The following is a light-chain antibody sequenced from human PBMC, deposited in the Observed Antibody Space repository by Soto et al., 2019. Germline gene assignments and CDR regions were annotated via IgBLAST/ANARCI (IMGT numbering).Light chain of an antibody. CDR1: QTISSW. V-gene: IGKV1-5*03. Sequence: DIQMTQSPSTLSASVGDRVTITCRASQTISSWLAWDPQKPGKAPKLLIYKASSLETGDPSRFSGSVSGREFTLTISSLQPDDVATYSCQQYTSYPITVGVGTKVDIK. J-gene: IGKJ4*01. CDR3: QQYTSYPIT. CDR2: KAS.